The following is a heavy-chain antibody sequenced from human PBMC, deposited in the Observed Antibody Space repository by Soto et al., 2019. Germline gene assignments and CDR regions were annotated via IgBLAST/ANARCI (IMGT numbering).Heavy chain of an antibody. J-gene: IGHJ4*02. Sequence: QVQLVESGGGVVQPGGSLRLSCAASGFTFGRHGMHWVRQAPGKGLEWVAVIGSDGRRDSYADSVKGRFTISRDNGQNTLYLQMNSLRAEDTAVYYCARDDYYGDNGLYYWGQGTLVTVSS. CDR3: ARDDYYGDNGLYY. D-gene: IGHD4-17*01. CDR2: IGSDGRRD. V-gene: IGHV3-33*01. CDR1: GFTFGRHG.